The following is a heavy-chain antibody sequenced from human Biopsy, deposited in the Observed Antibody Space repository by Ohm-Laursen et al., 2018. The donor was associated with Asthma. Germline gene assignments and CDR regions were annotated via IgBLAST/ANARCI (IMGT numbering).Heavy chain of an antibody. Sequence: SLRLSCTASGFTFSNYGMHWVRQAPGKGLDWVAVISSGGSNKNYTDSVKGRFTISRDNSRNTLHLQMNSLRAEDTAVYYCAKDVFPGWELRRGPDYWGQGTLVTVSS. CDR1: GFTFSNYG. V-gene: IGHV3-30*18. CDR3: AKDVFPGWELRRGPDY. D-gene: IGHD1-26*01. CDR2: ISSGGSNK. J-gene: IGHJ4*02.